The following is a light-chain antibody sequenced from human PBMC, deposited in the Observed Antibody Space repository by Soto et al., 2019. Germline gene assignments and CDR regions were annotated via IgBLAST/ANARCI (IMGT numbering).Light chain of an antibody. J-gene: IGKJ1*01. CDR3: QQYSSYSQT. V-gene: IGKV1-5*03. CDR1: QSISNW. Sequence: DIQMTQSPSTLSASVGDRVTITCRASQSISNWLAWYQQKPGKAPKLLIYKASSIESGVPSRFSGSGSGTEFTLTISSLQPDDFAAYYCQQYSSYSQTFGQGTKVEIK. CDR2: KAS.